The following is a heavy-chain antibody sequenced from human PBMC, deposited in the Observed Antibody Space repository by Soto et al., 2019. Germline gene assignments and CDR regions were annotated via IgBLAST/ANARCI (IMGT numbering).Heavy chain of an antibody. Sequence: PGGSRRLSCVGSGFTFSSYGIHWVRPAPGKGLEWVALISYDGGNEKYTESVKDRFTISRDDSHNVAYLQMSSLRTEDTAMYYCAKDRYSGTYPTDFDYWGQGSLVTVSS. CDR1: GFTFSSYG. D-gene: IGHD1-26*01. J-gene: IGHJ4*02. V-gene: IGHV3-30*18. CDR3: AKDRYSGTYPTDFDY. CDR2: ISYDGGNE.